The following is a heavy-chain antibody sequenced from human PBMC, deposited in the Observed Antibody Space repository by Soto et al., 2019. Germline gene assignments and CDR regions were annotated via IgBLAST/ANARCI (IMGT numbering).Heavy chain of an antibody. CDR1: GFTVSSNY. CDR2: IYSSSTI. V-gene: IGHV3-53*01. CDR3: ARVDGMDV. J-gene: IGHJ6*02. Sequence: GGSLRLSCAASGFTVSSNYMSWVRQAPGKGLEWVSVIYSSSTIYYADSVKGRFTISRDNAKNSLYLQMNSLRAEDTAVYYCARVDGMDVWGQGTTVTVSS.